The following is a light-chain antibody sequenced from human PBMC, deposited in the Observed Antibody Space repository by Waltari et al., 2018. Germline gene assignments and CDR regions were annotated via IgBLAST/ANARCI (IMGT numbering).Light chain of an antibody. J-gene: IGLJ3*02. Sequence: QLVLTQSPSASASLGASVKLTCTLSGGHSGNAIAWHQQQPEKAPGCLMKLNSDGSHHMGVGIPDRSTGSSPGAGRYLTLSSVQSEDEADYCCQTWGTDRRVFGGGNKLTVL. CDR1: GGHSGNA. CDR2: LNSDGSH. V-gene: IGLV4-69*01. CDR3: QTWGTDRRV.